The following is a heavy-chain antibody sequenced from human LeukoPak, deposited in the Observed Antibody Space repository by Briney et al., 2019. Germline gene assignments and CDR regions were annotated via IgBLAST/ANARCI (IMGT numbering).Heavy chain of an antibody. CDR2: FDPEDGET. CDR3: ATIPSRVAVARPFDY. J-gene: IGHJ4*02. CDR1: GYTLTELS. Sequence: ASVKVSCKVAGYTLTELSMHWVRQAPGKGLEWMGGFDPEDGETIYAQKFQGRVAMTEDTSTDTAYMELSSLRPEDTAVYYCATIPSRVAVARPFDYWGQGTLVIVSS. D-gene: IGHD6-19*01. V-gene: IGHV1-24*01.